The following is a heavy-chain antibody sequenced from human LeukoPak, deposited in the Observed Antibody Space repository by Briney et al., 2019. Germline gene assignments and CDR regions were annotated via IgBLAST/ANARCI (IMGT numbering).Heavy chain of an antibody. CDR2: ISAYNGNT. J-gene: IGHJ4*02. Sequence: ASVKVSCKASGYTFTSYGISWVRQAPGQALEWMGWISAYNGNTNYAQKLQGRVTMTTDTSTSTAYMELRSLRSDDTAVYYCARVKNLVVVTPFDYWGQGTLVTVSS. V-gene: IGHV1-18*01. CDR3: ARVKNLVVVTPFDY. CDR1: GYTFTSYG. D-gene: IGHD3-22*01.